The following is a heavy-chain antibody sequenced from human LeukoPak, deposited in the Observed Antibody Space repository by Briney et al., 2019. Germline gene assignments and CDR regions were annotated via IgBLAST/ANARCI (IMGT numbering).Heavy chain of an antibody. D-gene: IGHD2-2*01. CDR3: AREYCSSTNCYQNVFDI. CDR1: GFRFSDYY. Sequence: NPGGSLRLSCAASGFRFSDYYMSWIRQAPGKGLEWVSYISSRSRHTNYADSVKGRFTISRDNAKNSLYLQMSSLRAEDTAVYYCAREYCSSTNCYQNVFDIWGQGTLVTVSS. J-gene: IGHJ3*02. CDR2: ISSRSRHT. V-gene: IGHV3-11*05.